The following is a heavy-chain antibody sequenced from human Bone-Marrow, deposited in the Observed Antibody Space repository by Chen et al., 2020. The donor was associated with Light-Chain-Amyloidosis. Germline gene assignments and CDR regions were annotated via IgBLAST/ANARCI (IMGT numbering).Heavy chain of an antibody. V-gene: IGHV5-51*01. CDR3: ARRRDGYNFDY. CDR1: GYTFPNYW. D-gene: IGHD5-12*01. J-gene: IGHJ4*02. CDR2: IYPDDSDA. Sequence: EVQLEQSGPEVKKXXXSLKISCKGSGYTFPNYWIGWVRQMPGKGLEWMGVIYPDDSDARYSPSFEGQVTISADKSITNAYLQWRSLKASDTAMYYCARRRDGYNFDYWGQGTLVTVSS.